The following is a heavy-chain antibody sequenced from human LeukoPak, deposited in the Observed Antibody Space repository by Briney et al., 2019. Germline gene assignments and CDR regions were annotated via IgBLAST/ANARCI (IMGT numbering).Heavy chain of an antibody. CDR2: ISSSGSTI. Sequence: PGGSLRLSCAASGFTFSDYYMSWIRQAPGKGLEWVSYISSSGSTIYYADSVKGRFTISRDNAKNSLYLQMNSLRAEDTAVYYCARDEWGLRWLQFRYYFDYWGQGTLVTVSS. V-gene: IGHV3-11*04. D-gene: IGHD5-12*01. CDR1: GFTFSDYY. J-gene: IGHJ4*02. CDR3: ARDEWGLRWLQFRYYFDY.